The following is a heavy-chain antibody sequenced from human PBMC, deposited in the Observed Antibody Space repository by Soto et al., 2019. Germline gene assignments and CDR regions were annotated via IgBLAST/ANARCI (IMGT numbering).Heavy chain of an antibody. CDR1: GATFSSYA. Sequence: QVQLVQSGAEVKKPGSSLKVSCKASGATFSSYAISWVRQAPGQGLEWMGGIIPISGTAHYAQKFQGRVTITADESTSTADMEQSRLISEDTAVYYCARSQGSSTSLEFYYYYYYGMDVWGQGTTVTVSS. CDR2: IIPISGTA. V-gene: IGHV1-69*01. CDR3: ARSQGSSTSLEFYYYYYYGMDV. D-gene: IGHD2-2*01. J-gene: IGHJ6*02.